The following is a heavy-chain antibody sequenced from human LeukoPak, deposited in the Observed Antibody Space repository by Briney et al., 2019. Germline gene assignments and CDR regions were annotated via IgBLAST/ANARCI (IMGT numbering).Heavy chain of an antibody. Sequence: PGGSLRLSCAASGFTLTSYGMHWVRQAPGKGLEWVAAISYDGSNKYYAHSVKGRFTISRDNSKNTVYLQMNSLRGEDTAVYYCARGSSSSGLNFQHWGQGTLVTVSS. CDR1: GFTLTSYG. D-gene: IGHD6-6*01. J-gene: IGHJ1*01. V-gene: IGHV3-30*19. CDR2: ISYDGSNK. CDR3: ARGSSSSGLNFQH.